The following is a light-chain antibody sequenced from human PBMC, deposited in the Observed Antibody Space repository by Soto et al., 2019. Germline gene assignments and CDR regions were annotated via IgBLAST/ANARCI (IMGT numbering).Light chain of an antibody. Sequence: DIMMTQSPDSLTVSLGARATINCKSSQSVLYSTNNKNCVAWYQQKPGQPPKLLIYWASTRQSGVPDRFSGRGSGTDFTLTISNLQSEDVAVYYCHQYFASPLTFGQGTKLAIQ. V-gene: IGKV4-1*01. J-gene: IGKJ2*01. CDR1: QSVLYSTNNKNC. CDR2: WAS. CDR3: HQYFASPLT.